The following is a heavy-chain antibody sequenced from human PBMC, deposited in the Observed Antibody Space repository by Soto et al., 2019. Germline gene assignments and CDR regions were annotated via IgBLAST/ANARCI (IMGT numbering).Heavy chain of an antibody. V-gene: IGHV3-23*01. Sequence: PGGSLRLSCAASGFIFNNYAMSWVRQAPGKGLEWVSFISAGGGSPNYADSVKGRFTISGDNSKNMVYLRMNSLRAEDTAVYYSGKDGVFYVFLLFFFLRGPFFTYRGQGTRV. D-gene: IGHD3-10*01. J-gene: IGHJ4*02. CDR1: GFIFNNYA. CDR3: GKDGVFYVFLLFFFLRGPFFTY. CDR2: ISAGGGSP.